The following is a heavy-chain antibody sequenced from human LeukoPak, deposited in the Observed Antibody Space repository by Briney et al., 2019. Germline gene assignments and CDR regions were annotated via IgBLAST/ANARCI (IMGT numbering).Heavy chain of an antibody. V-gene: IGHV3-48*03. CDR1: GFTFSSYE. CDR3: ARARQQMATSYFDY. D-gene: IGHD5-12*01. Sequence: GGSLRLSCAASGFTFSSYEMNWVRQAPGKGLEWVSYISNTERTIYYADSVRGRFTISRDNAKNSLYLQMSSLRAEDTAVYHCARARQQMATSYFDYWGQGTLVTVSS. J-gene: IGHJ4*02. CDR2: ISNTERTI.